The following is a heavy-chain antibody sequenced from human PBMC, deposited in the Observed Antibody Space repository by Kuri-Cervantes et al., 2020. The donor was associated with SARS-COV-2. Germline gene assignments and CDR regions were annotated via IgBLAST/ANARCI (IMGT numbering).Heavy chain of an antibody. V-gene: IGHV3-30-3*01. CDR1: GFTFSSYA. CDR3: ARVRSWDEYFDY. CDR2: ISYDGSNK. Sequence: GESLKISCAASGFTFSSYAMHWVRQAPGKGLEWVAVISYDGSNKYYADSVKGRFTISRDNSKNTLYLQMNSPRAEDTAVYYCARVRSWDEYFDYWGQGTLVTVSS. J-gene: IGHJ4*02. D-gene: IGHD6-13*01.